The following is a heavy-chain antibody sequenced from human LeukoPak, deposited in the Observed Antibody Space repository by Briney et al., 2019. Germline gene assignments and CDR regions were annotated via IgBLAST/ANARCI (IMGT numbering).Heavy chain of an antibody. J-gene: IGHJ4*02. CDR1: GFIFSGYD. CDR3: AKDDSTSYYYFDY. CDR2: IRSDGADK. V-gene: IGHV3-30*02. Sequence: PGGSLRLSCAASGFIFSGYDMHWVRQAPGRGLEWVAFIRSDGADKYYVDSVKGRFTISRDNSKKMLYLQMNILRVEDTAVYYCAKDDSTSYYYFDYWGQGTLVTVSS. D-gene: IGHD3-10*01.